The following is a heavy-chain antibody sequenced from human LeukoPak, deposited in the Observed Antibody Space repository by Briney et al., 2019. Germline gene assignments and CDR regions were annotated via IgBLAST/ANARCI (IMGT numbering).Heavy chain of an antibody. Sequence: GGSLRLSCAASGFTFSSHSMNWVRQAPGKGLEWVSSISSSSSYIYYADSVKGRFTISRDNAKNSLYLQMNSLRAEDTAVYYCALGGWLQPFDYWGQGTLVTVSS. J-gene: IGHJ4*02. D-gene: IGHD5-24*01. CDR1: GFTFSSHS. V-gene: IGHV3-21*01. CDR3: ALGGWLQPFDY. CDR2: ISSSSSYI.